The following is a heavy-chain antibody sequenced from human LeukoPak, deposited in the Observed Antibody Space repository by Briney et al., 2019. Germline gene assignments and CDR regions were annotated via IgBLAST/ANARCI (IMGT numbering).Heavy chain of an antibody. J-gene: IGHJ4*02. CDR3: MVVIAIPDSKSN. CDR1: GGTFSSYA. D-gene: IGHD2-21*01. CDR2: IIPIFGTA. V-gene: IGHV1-69*05. Sequence: ASVKVSCKASGGTFSSYAISWVRQAPGQGLEWMGGIIPIFGTANYAQKFQGRVTITTDESTSTAYMELSSLRSEDTAVYYCMVVIAIPDSKSNWGQGTLVTVSS.